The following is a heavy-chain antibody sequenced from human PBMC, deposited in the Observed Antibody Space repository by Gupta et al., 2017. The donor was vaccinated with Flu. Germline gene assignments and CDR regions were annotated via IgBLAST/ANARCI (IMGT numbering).Heavy chain of an antibody. CDR2: INHSGST. V-gene: IGHV4-34*01. D-gene: IGHD5-18*01. CDR1: GGSFSGYY. Sequence: QVQLQQWGAGLLKPSETLSLTCAVYGGSFSGYYWSWIRQPPGKGLEWIGEINHSGSTNYNPSLKSRVTISVDTSKNQFSLKLSSVTAADTAVYYCASVDTGVAAAVLLRWGQGTLVTVSS. CDR3: ASVDTGVAAAVLLR. J-gene: IGHJ4*02.